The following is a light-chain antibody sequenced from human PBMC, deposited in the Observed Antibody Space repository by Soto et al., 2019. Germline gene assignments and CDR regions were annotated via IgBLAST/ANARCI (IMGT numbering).Light chain of an antibody. CDR1: QSIGGY. Sequence: DIQMTQSPSSLPASVGDRVTVTCRSSQSIGGYLNWYQQKPGKAPKLLMHAASTLQSGVPSRFSGSGSGTDYTLTISSLQPEDFATYCCQQSYSNPFTFGPGTQVEIK. CDR3: QQSYSNPFT. CDR2: AAS. J-gene: IGKJ3*01. V-gene: IGKV1-39*01.